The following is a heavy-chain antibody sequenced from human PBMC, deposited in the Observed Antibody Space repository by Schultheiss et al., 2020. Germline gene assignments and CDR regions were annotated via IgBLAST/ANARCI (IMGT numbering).Heavy chain of an antibody. CDR1: GFTFNNYG. V-gene: IGHV3-23*01. Sequence: GGSLRLSCTASGFTFNNYGMSWVRQAPGKGLEWVSAIGTGGDTYYADSVMGRFTISRDNAKNTLYLQMNSLRAEDTAVYYCARRGVVVAATPLDYWGQGTLVTVSS. CDR2: IGTGGDT. J-gene: IGHJ4*02. D-gene: IGHD2-15*01. CDR3: ARRGVVVAATPLDY.